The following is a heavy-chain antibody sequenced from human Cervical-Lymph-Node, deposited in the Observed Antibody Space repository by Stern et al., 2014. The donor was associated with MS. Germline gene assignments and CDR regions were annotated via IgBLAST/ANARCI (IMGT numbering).Heavy chain of an antibody. J-gene: IGHJ5*02. CDR3: AKQSNPHLFIDT. CDR2: INWNGGKI. Sequence: VQLVQSGGGLVQPGRSLRLSCAASGFTFDDYAMHWVRQAPGKGLEWVSDINWNGGKIGYADSVKGRFTISRDNAKNSLFLQMDSLRPEDTAVYYCAKQSNPHLFIDTWGQGTLVTVSS. CDR1: GFTFDDYA. D-gene: IGHD3-3*01. V-gene: IGHV3-9*01.